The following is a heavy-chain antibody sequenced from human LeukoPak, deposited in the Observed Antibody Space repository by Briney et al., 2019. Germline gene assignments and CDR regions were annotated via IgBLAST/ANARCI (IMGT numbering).Heavy chain of an antibody. Sequence: VKVSCKASGGTFSSYAISWVRQAPGQGLEWMGGIIPIFGTANYAQKFQGRVTITADESTSTAYMELSSLRSEDTAVYYCVRDYDILTGRTYRLDYWGQGTLVTVSS. CDR3: VRDYDILTGRTYRLDY. CDR1: GGTFSSYA. V-gene: IGHV1-69*01. CDR2: IIPIFGTA. D-gene: IGHD3-9*01. J-gene: IGHJ4*02.